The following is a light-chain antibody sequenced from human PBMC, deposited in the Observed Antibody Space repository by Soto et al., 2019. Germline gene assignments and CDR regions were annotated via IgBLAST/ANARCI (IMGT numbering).Light chain of an antibody. J-gene: IGKJ4*01. Sequence: IVMTQSPATLSVSPGEGATLSCRASQSVSSNFAWYQQKPGQAPRLLIYGASTRATGIPARCSGSGSGREFTLSVSSLQSEDVAVYYCQQYQNWPLTFGGGTKVEIK. CDR3: QQYQNWPLT. CDR2: GAS. V-gene: IGKV3-15*01. CDR1: QSVSSN.